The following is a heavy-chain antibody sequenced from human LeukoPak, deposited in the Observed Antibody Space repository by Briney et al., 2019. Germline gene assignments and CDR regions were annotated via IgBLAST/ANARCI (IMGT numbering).Heavy chain of an antibody. CDR1: GGSFSGYY. Sequence: KPSETLSLTCAVYGGSFSGYYWSWIRQPPGKGLEWIGEINHSGSTNYNPSLKSRVTISVDTSKNQFSLKLSSLTAADTAVYYCARSTTPIAAAGYYWGQGTLVTVSS. CDR2: INHSGST. V-gene: IGHV4-34*01. J-gene: IGHJ4*02. CDR3: ARSTTPIAAAGYY. D-gene: IGHD6-13*01.